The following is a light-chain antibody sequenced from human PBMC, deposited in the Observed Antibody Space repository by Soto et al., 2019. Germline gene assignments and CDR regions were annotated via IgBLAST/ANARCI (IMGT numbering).Light chain of an antibody. V-gene: IGKV3-20*01. CDR3: QHYGSSPWT. CDR1: QNISVY. J-gene: IGKJ1*01. CDR2: GAS. Sequence: EIVLTQSPATLSLSPGERATLSCRASQNISVYLAWYRQKPGQAPRLLIYGASSRATGIPDRCSGSGSGTDFTLTSIRLEPEDFAVYYWQHYGSSPWTFGEGTKVDIK.